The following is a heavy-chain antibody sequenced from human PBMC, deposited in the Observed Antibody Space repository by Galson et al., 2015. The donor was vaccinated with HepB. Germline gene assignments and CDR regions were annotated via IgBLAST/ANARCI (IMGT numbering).Heavy chain of an antibody. CDR3: TSHPYSSSYGL. J-gene: IGHJ2*01. D-gene: IGHD6-13*01. V-gene: IGHV3-73*01. CDR2: IRSKANSYAT. Sequence: SLRLSCAASGFTFSGSAMHWVRQASGKGLEWVGRIRSKANSYATAYAASVKGRFTISRDDSKNTAYLQMNSLKTEDTAVYYCTSHPYSSSYGLWGRGTLVTVSS. CDR1: GFTFSGSA.